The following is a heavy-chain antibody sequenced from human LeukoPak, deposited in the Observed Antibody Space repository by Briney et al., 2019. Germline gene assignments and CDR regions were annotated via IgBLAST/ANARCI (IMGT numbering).Heavy chain of an antibody. J-gene: IGHJ4*02. CDR1: GFTFSSYG. D-gene: IGHD1-26*01. Sequence: QSGGSLRLSCAASGFTFSSYGMSWVRQAPGKGLEWVSAISGSGGSTYYADSVKGRFTISRDNSKNTLYLQMNSLRAEDTAVYCCAKISLGSYWLRDLDYWGQGTLVTVSS. V-gene: IGHV3-23*01. CDR3: AKISLGSYWLRDLDY. CDR2: ISGSGGST.